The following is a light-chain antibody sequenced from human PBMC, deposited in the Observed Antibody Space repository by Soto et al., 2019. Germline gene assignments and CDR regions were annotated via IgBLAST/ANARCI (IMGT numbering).Light chain of an antibody. CDR3: QQYNNWPPIT. CDR1: KSVSNY. CDR2: GSA. Sequence: EVVLTQSPGTLSLSPGERATLACRASKSVSNYLAWYQKRPGQAPRLLXYGSATRATGIPARFSGSGSGTELTLTISSLQSEDSAVYYCQQYNNWPPITFGQGTRLEIK. J-gene: IGKJ5*01. V-gene: IGKV3-15*01.